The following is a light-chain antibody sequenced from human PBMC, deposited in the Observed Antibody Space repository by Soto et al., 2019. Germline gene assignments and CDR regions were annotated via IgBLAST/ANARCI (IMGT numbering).Light chain of an antibody. CDR2: GTS. Sequence: ENGLTQSPGTLSLSPGERATISCRASQSIGSSYLAWYQQKPGHAPRLIIYGTSNRGTRIPDRLSGSGSGADFTLTLSRLEPEDVAVYDCQQFGSSGLTCGRGTKVDIK. J-gene: IGKJ1*01. CDR3: QQFGSSGLT. V-gene: IGKV3-20*01. CDR1: QSIGSSY.